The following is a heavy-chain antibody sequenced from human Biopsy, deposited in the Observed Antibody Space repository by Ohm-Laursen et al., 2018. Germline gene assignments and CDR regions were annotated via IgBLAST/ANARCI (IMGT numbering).Heavy chain of an antibody. CDR3: ARDRDRRGWFDP. Sequence: SETLSLTCNVSGGSISSYYWSWIRQSPGKGLEWIGFIFYSGSTYYNPSLKSRTTISVDSSKNQFSLRLRSVTAADTAVYYCARDRDRRGWFDPWGQGTLVTVSS. V-gene: IGHV4-59*01. CDR1: GGSISSYY. J-gene: IGHJ5*02. CDR2: IFYSGST. D-gene: IGHD1-14*01.